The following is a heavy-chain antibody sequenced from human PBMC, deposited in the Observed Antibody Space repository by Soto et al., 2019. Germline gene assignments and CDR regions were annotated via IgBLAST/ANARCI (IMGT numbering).Heavy chain of an antibody. CDR1: GFTFNIYV. V-gene: IGHV3-23*01. Sequence: PGGSLRLSCAASGFTFNIYVMTWVRQAPGKGLEWVSTIDSSGVITYYADAVNVRFTVSRDISKNILYLHMSSLRAEDTAVYYCGKPRTDGMVYCFDDWGQETLVTVSS. CDR2: IDSSGVIT. D-gene: IGHD2-8*01. CDR3: GKPRTDGMVYCFDD. J-gene: IGHJ4*02.